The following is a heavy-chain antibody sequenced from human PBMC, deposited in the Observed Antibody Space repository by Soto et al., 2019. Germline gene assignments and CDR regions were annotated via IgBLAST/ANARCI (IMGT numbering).Heavy chain of an antibody. Sequence: QVQLVQSGAEVKKPGSSVKVSCKASGGTFSSYAISWVRQAPGQGLEWMGGIIPIFGTANYAQKFQGRVTITADEGTSTAYMELSSRRAEDTAVYYGARDHVYSGSSPAHSPNSWFDPWGQGTLVTVSS. CDR2: IIPIFGTA. V-gene: IGHV1-69*12. CDR1: GGTFSSYA. D-gene: IGHD1-26*01. CDR3: ARDHVYSGSSPAHSPNSWFDP. J-gene: IGHJ5*02.